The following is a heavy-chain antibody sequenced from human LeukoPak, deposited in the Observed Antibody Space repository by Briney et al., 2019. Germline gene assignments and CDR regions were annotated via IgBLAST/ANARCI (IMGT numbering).Heavy chain of an antibody. CDR1: GYTFTSYY. J-gene: IGHJ4*02. CDR2: INPSGGST. CDR3: AREPPPVYYDSSGYSGGFDY. D-gene: IGHD3-22*01. Sequence: ASVKVSCKASGYTFTSYYMHWVRQAPGQGLEWMGIINPSGGSTSYAQKFQGRVTMTRDTSTSTVYMELSSLRSEDTAVYYCAREPPPVYYDSSGYSGGFDYWGQGTLVTVSS. V-gene: IGHV1-46*01.